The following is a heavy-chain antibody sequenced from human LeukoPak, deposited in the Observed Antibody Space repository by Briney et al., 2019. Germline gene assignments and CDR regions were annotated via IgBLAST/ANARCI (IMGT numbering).Heavy chain of an antibody. J-gene: IGHJ3*02. D-gene: IGHD2-21*02. CDR2: IYYSGST. V-gene: IGHV4-39*01. Sequence: PSETLSLTCTVSGGSVTSSSSYWGWLRQPPGKGLEWFGSIYYSGSTYYSPSFKSRVTISVDTSQNQFSLKLSSVTAADTAIYYCAGAYCGGDCYAFDIWGQGTMVTVSS. CDR1: GGSVTSSSSY. CDR3: AGAYCGGDCYAFDI.